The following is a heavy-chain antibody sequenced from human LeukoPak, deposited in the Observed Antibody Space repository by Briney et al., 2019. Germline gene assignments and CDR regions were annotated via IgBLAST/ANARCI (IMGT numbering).Heavy chain of an antibody. J-gene: IGHJ4*02. CDR3: ATAEGYCSSTSCLSFDY. D-gene: IGHD2-2*01. CDR2: FDPEDGET. Sequence: ASVKVSCKVSGYTLTELSMHWVRQAPGKGREWMGGFDPEDGETIYTQKFQGRVTMTEDTSTDTAYMELSSLRSEDTAVYYCATAEGYCSSTSCLSFDYWGQGTLVTVSS. CDR1: GYTLTELS. V-gene: IGHV1-24*01.